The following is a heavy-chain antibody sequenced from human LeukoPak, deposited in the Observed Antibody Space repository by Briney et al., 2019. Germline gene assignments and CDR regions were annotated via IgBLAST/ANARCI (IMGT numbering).Heavy chain of an antibody. CDR1: GYSISSGYY. CDR3: ATNIVVVPAATAPGYYYMDV. V-gene: IGHV4-38-2*02. CDR2: IYHSGST. J-gene: IGHJ6*03. Sequence: SETLSLTCTVSGYSISSGYYWGWIRQPPGKGLEWIGSIYHSGSTYYNPSLKSRVTISVDTSKNQFSLKLSSVTAADTAVYYCATNIVVVPAATAPGYYYMDVWGKGTTVTVSS. D-gene: IGHD2-2*01.